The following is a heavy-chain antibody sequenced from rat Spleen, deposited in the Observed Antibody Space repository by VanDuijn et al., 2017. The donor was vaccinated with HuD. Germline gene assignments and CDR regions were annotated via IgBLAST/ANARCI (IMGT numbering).Heavy chain of an antibody. CDR2: ISTGGGNT. CDR1: GFTFSNYY. D-gene: IGHD4-3*01. J-gene: IGHJ2*01. Sequence: EVQLVESGGGLVQPGRSMKLSCAASGFTFSNYYMAWVRQAPTKGLELVASISTGGGNTYYRDSVKGRFTIPRDNAKSTLYLQMDSLRSEDKATYYCARYRKFGVRYYFDYWGQGVMVTVSS. CDR3: ARYRKFGVRYYFDY. V-gene: IGHV5-25*01.